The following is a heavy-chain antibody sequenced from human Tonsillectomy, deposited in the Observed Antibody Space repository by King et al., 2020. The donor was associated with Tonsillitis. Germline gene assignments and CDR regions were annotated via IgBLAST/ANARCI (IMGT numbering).Heavy chain of an antibody. D-gene: IGHD2-21*02. J-gene: IGHJ4*02. CDR3: AIGYGDHFDY. CDR1: GGTFSSFA. Sequence: VQLVESGAEVKKPGSSVRVSCKASGGTFSSFAISWVRQAPGHGLEWMGGIIPIIGTTKYAEKVQGRVTITADKSTTTAYLDLRSLKSEDTAVYYCAIGYGDHFDYWGQGTLVTVSS. V-gene: IGHV1-69*06. CDR2: IIPIIGTT.